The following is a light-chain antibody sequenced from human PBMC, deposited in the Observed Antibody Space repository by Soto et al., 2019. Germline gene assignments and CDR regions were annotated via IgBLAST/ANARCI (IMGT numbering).Light chain of an antibody. CDR1: SSDVGGYNY. CDR3: CSYAGTYVV. Sequence: QSALTQPRSVSGSPGQSVTISCTGTSSDVGGYNYVSWYQHHPGKAPKLIIRDVSTSPSGVPDRFSGSKSGNTASLTISGLQAEDEAYYYCCSYAGTYVVFGGGTKLTVL. V-gene: IGLV2-11*01. CDR2: DVS. J-gene: IGLJ2*01.